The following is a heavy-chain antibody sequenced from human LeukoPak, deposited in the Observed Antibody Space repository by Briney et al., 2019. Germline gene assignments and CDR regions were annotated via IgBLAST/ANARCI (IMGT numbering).Heavy chain of an antibody. CDR1: GGSFSGYY. J-gene: IGHJ3*02. D-gene: IGHD6-19*01. CDR3: ARGPGIAVAATGAFDI. V-gene: IGHV4-34*01. CDR2: INYSGST. Sequence: SETLSLTCAVYGGSFSGYYWSWIRQPPGKGLEWIGEINYSGSTNYNPSLKSRVTISVDTSKNQFSLKLSSVTAADTAVYYCARGPGIAVAATGAFDIWGQGTMVTVSS.